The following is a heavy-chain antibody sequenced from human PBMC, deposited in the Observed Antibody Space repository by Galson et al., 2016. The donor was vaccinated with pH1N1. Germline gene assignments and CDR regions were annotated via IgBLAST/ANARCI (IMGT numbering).Heavy chain of an antibody. Sequence: SLRLSCAASGFSSPVYYMAWIRQAPGKGLEWVASISSASTYTHYADSVRGRFTISRDDARNSLYLHMDSLRAEDTAVYYCARENWGSFDYWGQGTLVTVSS. CDR3: ARENWGSFDY. J-gene: IGHJ4*02. D-gene: IGHD7-27*01. CDR1: GFSSPVYY. CDR2: ISSASTYT. V-gene: IGHV3-11*06.